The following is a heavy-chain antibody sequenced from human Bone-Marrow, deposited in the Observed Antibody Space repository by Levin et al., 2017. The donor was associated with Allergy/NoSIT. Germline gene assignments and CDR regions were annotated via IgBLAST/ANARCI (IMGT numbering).Heavy chain of an antibody. J-gene: IGHJ6*02. CDR2: ISSSGSTI. CDR1: GFTFSSYE. V-gene: IGHV3-48*03. CDR3: AREQPWFGELWGYYGMDV. D-gene: IGHD3-10*01. Sequence: GGSLRLSCAASGFTFSSYEMNWVRQAPGKGLEWVSYISSSGSTIYYADSVKGRFTISRDNAKNSLYLQMNSLRAEDTAVYYCAREQPWFGELWGYYGMDVWGQGTTVTVSS.